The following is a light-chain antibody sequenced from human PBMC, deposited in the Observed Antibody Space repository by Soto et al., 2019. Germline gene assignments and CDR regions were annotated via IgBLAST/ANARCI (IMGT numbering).Light chain of an antibody. Sequence: QSVLTQPPSASGTPGQRVTISCSGSSSNIGGNTVNWYQQLPGTAPKLLIYNNNQRPSGVPDRFSGSKSGTSASLAISGLQSEDEADYYCATWDDSRNKVFGTGTKLTVL. CDR2: NNN. J-gene: IGLJ1*01. CDR3: ATWDDSRNKV. V-gene: IGLV1-44*01. CDR1: SSNIGGNT.